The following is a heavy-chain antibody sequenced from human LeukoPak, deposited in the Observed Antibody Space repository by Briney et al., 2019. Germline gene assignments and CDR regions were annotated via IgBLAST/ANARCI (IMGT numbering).Heavy chain of an antibody. J-gene: IGHJ4*02. CDR2: TYFRSRWYN. V-gene: IGHV6-1*01. CDR1: GDSVSSINGA. D-gene: IGHD6-19*01. Sequence: SQTLSLTCAISGDSVSSINGAWNWIRQSPSRGLEWLGRTYFRSRWYNEFAESLKGRMTIDPDTSKNQYSLQLTSVTPEDTAVYYCARDLGNTGWYTFEYWGQGTLVTVSS. CDR3: ARDLGNTGWYTFEY.